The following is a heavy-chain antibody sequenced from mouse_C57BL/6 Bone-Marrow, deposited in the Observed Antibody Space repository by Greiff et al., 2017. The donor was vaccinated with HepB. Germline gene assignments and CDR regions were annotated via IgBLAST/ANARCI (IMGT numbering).Heavy chain of an antibody. CDR2: ISYDGSN. CDR1: GYSITSGYY. J-gene: IGHJ3*01. Sequence: ESGPGLVKPSQSLSLTCSVTGYSITSGYYWNWIRQFPGNKLEWMGYISYDGSNNYNPSLKNRISITRDTSKNQFFLKLNSVTTEDTATYYCAREGYYDYDVGDYWGQGTLVTVSA. CDR3: AREGYYDYDVGDY. D-gene: IGHD2-4*01. V-gene: IGHV3-6*01.